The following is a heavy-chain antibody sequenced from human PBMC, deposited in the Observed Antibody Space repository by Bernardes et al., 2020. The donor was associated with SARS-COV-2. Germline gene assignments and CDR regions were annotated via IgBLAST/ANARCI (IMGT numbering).Heavy chain of an antibody. CDR1: GGSISSYY. Sequence: SETLSLTRTVSGGSISSYYWSWIRQPPGKGLEWIGYIYYSGSTNYNPSLKSRVTISVDTSKNQFSLKLSSVTAADTAVYYCARFYSSVTNWFDPWGQGTLVTVSS. D-gene: IGHD6-19*01. J-gene: IGHJ5*02. V-gene: IGHV4-59*01. CDR3: ARFYSSVTNWFDP. CDR2: IYYSGST.